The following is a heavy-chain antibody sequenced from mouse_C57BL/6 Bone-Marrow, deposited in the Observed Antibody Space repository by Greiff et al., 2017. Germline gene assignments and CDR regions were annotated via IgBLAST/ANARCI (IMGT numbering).Heavy chain of an antibody. CDR2: ISDGGSYT. Sequence: EVQGVESGGGLVKPGGSLKLSCAASGFTFSSYAMSWVRQTPEKRLEWVATISDGGSYTYYPDNVKGRFTISRDNAKNNLYLQMSHLKSEDTAMYYCARGRVITMAMDYWGQGTSVTVSS. D-gene: IGHD2-4*01. V-gene: IGHV5-4*01. CDR3: ARGRVITMAMDY. J-gene: IGHJ4*01. CDR1: GFTFSSYA.